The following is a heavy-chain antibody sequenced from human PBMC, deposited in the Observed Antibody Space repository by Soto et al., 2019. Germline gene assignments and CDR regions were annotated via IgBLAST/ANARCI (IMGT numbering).Heavy chain of an antibody. CDR1: GGSISNFY. CDR3: ARGGVYDLRSTQANPIDV. J-gene: IGHJ6*02. CDR2: LYYTGST. Sequence: SETLSLTCNVSGGSISNFYWSWIRQSPGKRLEWIGYLYYTGSTNYNPSLKSRVTISLDTSRNQFSLKLSSVTAADTAVYYRARGGVYDLRSTQANPIDVLGQGTTVTASS. V-gene: IGHV4-59*01. D-gene: IGHD3-3*01.